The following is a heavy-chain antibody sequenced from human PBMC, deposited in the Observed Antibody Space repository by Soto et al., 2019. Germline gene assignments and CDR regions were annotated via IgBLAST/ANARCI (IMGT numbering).Heavy chain of an antibody. CDR2: INDRGSI. CDR3: ARESHDILTGPPWVWYFDL. D-gene: IGHD3-9*01. J-gene: IGHJ2*01. V-gene: IGHV4-34*01. CDR1: GGSFSGHY. Sequence: QVQLQQWGAGPLRPLETLSLTCGVSGGSFSGHYWAWIRQSPGKGLEWIGEINDRGSINYNPSLKSRVSISLDTSKKHYSLDLRSVTAADTAVYYCARESHDILTGPPWVWYFDLWGRGTLVTVSS.